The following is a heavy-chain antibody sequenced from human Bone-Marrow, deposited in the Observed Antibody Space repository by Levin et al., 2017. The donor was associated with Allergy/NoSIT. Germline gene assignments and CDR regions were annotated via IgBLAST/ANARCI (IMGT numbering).Heavy chain of an antibody. J-gene: IGHJ6*02. CDR2: IAYDGSYG. CDR3: ATAPFYDDVWGSSVDYGMDV. Sequence: GGSLRLSCEASGFTLSACAMHWVRQAPGKGLEWVALIAYDGSYGYYVDSVKGRLTVSRDTSKNTLYLQMNSLRPDAPAVYYCATAPFYDDVWGSSVDYGMDVWGQGTTVSVSS. D-gene: IGHD3-16*01. V-gene: IGHV3-30*03. CDR1: GFTLSACA.